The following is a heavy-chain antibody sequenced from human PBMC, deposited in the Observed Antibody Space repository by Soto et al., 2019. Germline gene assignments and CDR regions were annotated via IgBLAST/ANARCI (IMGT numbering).Heavy chain of an antibody. CDR3: ARSDYDILTGYSRFDY. CDR2: IYYSGST. D-gene: IGHD3-9*01. V-gene: IGHV4-59*01. Sequence: GLEWIGYIYYSGSTNYNPSLKSRVTISVDTSKNQFSLKLSSVTAADTAVYYCARSDYDILTGYSRFDYWGQGTLVTVS. J-gene: IGHJ4*02.